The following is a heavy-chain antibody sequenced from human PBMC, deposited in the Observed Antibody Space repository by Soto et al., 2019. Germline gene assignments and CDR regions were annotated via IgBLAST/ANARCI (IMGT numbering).Heavy chain of an antibody. CDR2: ISYDGSNK. D-gene: IGHD2-2*01. J-gene: IGHJ6*03. CDR3: AKDGRDIVVVPAAPTPYYYYYMDV. Sequence: QVQLVESGGGVVQPGRSLRLSCAASGFTFSSYGMHWVRQAPGKGLEWVAVISYDGSNKYYADSVKGRFTISRDKSKNTLYLQMNSLRAEDTAVYYCAKDGRDIVVVPAAPTPYYYYYMDVWGKGTTVTVSS. CDR1: GFTFSSYG. V-gene: IGHV3-30*18.